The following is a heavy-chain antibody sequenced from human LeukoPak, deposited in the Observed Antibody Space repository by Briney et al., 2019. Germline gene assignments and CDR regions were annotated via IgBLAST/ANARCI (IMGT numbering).Heavy chain of an antibody. D-gene: IGHD1-26*01. V-gene: IGHV4-59*01. J-gene: IGHJ4*02. CDR1: GGSISSYY. CDR3: ARSARRVGAYDY. CDR2: IYYSGST. Sequence: SETLSLTCTVSGGSISSYYWSWIRQPPGKGLEWIGYIYYSGSTNYNPSLKSRVTISVDTSKNQFSLKLSSVTAADTAVYYRARSARRVGAYDYWGQGTLVTVSS.